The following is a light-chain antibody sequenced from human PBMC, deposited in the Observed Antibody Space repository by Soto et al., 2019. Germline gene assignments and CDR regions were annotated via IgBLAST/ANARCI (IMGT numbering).Light chain of an antibody. CDR3: LQYNNWPPETWT. J-gene: IGKJ1*01. CDR1: QSVSSN. CDR2: GAS. V-gene: IGKV3-15*01. Sequence: EIVMTQSPATLSVSPGERATLSCRASQSVSSNLAWYQHRPGQAPRLLINGASTRATGIPGRFSGSGSGTEFTLTISSLQSEDIAVYFCLQYNNWPPETWTFAPGTKVEI.